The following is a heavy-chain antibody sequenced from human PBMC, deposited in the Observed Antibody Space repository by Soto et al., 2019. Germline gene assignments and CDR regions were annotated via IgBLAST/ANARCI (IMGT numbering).Heavy chain of an antibody. J-gene: IGHJ4*02. CDR3: ARGGGSYGYYFDD. D-gene: IGHD1-26*01. V-gene: IGHV1-3*01. Sequence: QVQLVQSGAEVKKPGASVKVSCKASGYTFIGYAMHWVRQAPGQRLEWMGWINPGNGNTHYSEKFQGRVRITRDTSASTANMELSSLRSEDTAVYYCARGGGSYGYYFDDWGQGTLVTVSS. CDR2: INPGNGNT. CDR1: GYTFIGYA.